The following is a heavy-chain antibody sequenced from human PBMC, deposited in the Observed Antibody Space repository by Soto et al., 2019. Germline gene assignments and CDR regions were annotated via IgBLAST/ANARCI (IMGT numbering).Heavy chain of an antibody. D-gene: IGHD5-18*01. Sequence: QVQLQQWGAGLLKPSETLSLTSAVYGGSFSGYYWSWIRQPPGKGLEWIGEINHSGSTNFNPPLKSRVTISVDTSKTQFSLKLSSVTAPDTALYYCARGRMRYSFGDAYDIWGQGTVVTVSS. CDR1: GGSFSGYY. J-gene: IGHJ3*02. V-gene: IGHV4-34*02. CDR2: INHSGST. CDR3: ARGRMRYSFGDAYDI.